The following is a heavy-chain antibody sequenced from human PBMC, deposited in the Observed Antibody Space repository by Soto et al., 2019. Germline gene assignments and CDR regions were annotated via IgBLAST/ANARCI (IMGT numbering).Heavy chain of an antibody. CDR3: ATGSHDSSGYLILFDY. V-gene: IGHV1-24*01. Sequence: ASVEVSCKXSGYTLTELSMHWVRQAPGKGLEWMGGFDPEDGETIYAQKFQGRVTMTEDTSTDTAYMELSSLRSEDTAVYYCATGSHDSSGYLILFDYWGQGTLVTVSS. CDR2: FDPEDGET. J-gene: IGHJ4*02. D-gene: IGHD3-22*01. CDR1: GYTLTELS.